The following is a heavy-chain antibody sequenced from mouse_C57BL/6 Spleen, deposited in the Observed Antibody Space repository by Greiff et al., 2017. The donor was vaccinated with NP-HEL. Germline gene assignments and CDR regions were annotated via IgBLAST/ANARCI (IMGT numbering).Heavy chain of an antibody. CDR1: GYTFTSYW. Sequence: QVQLQQPGAELVKPGASVKLSCKASGYTFTSYWMHWVKQRPGQGLEWIGMIHPNSGSTNYNEKFKSKATLTVDKSSSTAYMQLSSLTSEDSAVYYWACDRNYRYAMDYWGQGTSVTVSS. J-gene: IGHJ4*01. D-gene: IGHD2-1*01. V-gene: IGHV1-64*01. CDR2: IHPNSGST. CDR3: ACDRNYRYAMDY.